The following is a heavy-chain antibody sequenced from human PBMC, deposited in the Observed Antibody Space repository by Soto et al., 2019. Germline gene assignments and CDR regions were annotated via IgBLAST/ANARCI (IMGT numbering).Heavy chain of an antibody. J-gene: IGHJ6*02. Sequence: SQTLSLTCAISGDSVSSNSAAWNWIRQSPSRGLEWLGRTYYRSKWYNDYAVSVKSRITINPDTSKNQFSLQLNSVTPEDTAVFYCERVGGSYRLYYSGMDVWGQGTTVTVSS. V-gene: IGHV6-1*01. D-gene: IGHD1-26*01. CDR1: GDSVSSNSAA. CDR3: ERVGGSYRLYYSGMDV. CDR2: TYYRSKWYN.